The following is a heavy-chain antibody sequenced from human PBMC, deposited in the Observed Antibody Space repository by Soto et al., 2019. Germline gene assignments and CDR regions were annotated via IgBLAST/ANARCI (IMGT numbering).Heavy chain of an antibody. Sequence: SETLSLTCAVSGGAISIGGYSWSWIRQPPGKGLEWIGYIYHSGSTYYNPSLKSRVTISVDTSKNQFSLKLSSVTAADTAVYYCARHRHKYHYDSRCDSPFDYWGQGTMITVSS. CDR2: IYHSGST. D-gene: IGHD3-22*01. CDR3: ARHRHKYHYDSRCDSPFDY. V-gene: IGHV4-30-2*01. CDR1: GGAISIGGYS. J-gene: IGHJ4*02.